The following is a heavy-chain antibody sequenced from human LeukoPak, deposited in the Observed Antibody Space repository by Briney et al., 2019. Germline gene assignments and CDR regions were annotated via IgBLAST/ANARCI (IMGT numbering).Heavy chain of an antibody. Sequence: GGSLRLSCAASGFTFSSYGMHWVRQAPGKGLEWVAVIWCDGSNKYYADSVKGRFTISRDNSKNTLYLQMNSLRAEDTAVYYCGKLYSRSWFLAFDIWGQGKMVTGSS. CDR1: GFTFSSYG. J-gene: IGHJ3*02. CDR2: IWCDGSNK. CDR3: GKLYSRSWFLAFDI. D-gene: IGHD6-13*01. V-gene: IGHV3-33*06.